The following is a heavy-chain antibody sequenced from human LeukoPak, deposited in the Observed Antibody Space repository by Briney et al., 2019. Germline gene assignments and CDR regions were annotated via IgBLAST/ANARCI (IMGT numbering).Heavy chain of an antibody. Sequence: GGSLRLSCAASGFTFSSYVMHWVRQAPGKGLEWVAIISYDGSNEYYADSVKGRFTISRDNAKNSLYLQMNSLRAEDTAVYYCARGTMFPYYFDYWGQGTLVSVSS. D-gene: IGHD3-10*02. CDR1: GFTFSSYV. CDR2: ISYDGSNE. CDR3: ARGTMFPYYFDY. V-gene: IGHV3-30*04. J-gene: IGHJ4*02.